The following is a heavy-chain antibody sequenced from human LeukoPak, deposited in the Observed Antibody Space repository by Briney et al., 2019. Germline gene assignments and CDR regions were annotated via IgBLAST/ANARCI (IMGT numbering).Heavy chain of an antibody. CDR2: IYSGGST. CDR3: ARDPQDGYNRDY. CDR1: GFTVSSNY. D-gene: IGHD5-24*01. Sequence: GSLRLSCAASGFTVSSNYMSWVRQAPGKGLEWVSLIYSGGSTYYADSVKGRFTISRDNSKNTLYLQMNSLRAEDTAVYYCARDPQDGYNRDYWGQGTLVTVSS. J-gene: IGHJ4*02. V-gene: IGHV3-66*01.